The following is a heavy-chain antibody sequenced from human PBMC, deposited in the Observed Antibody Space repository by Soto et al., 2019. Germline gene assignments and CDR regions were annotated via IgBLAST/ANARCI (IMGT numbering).Heavy chain of an antibody. J-gene: IGHJ4*02. CDR1: GGSISSAAYY. V-gene: IGHV4-31*03. D-gene: IGHD4-17*01. Sequence: QVQLQESGPGLVKPSPTLSLTCTVSGGSISSAAYYWCWIRQHPGKGLEWIGYISHRGSTYYNPSLKSRDIIAVDTSKNQYSPSSTSVTAADTAVYYWAREYTYGSNIFGCWGQGARVTVSS. CDR3: AREYTYGSNIFGC. CDR2: ISHRGST.